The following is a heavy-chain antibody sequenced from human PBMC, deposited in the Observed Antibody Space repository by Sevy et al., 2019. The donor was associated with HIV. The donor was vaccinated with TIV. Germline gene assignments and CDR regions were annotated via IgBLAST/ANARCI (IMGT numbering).Heavy chain of an antibody. CDR3: ARDQATVTSNWFDP. CDR2: ISYDGSNK. D-gene: IGHD4-17*01. Sequence: GSRRLSCAASGFTFSSYAMHWVRQAPGKGLEWVAVISYDGSNKYYADSVKGRFTISRDNSKNTLYLQMNSLRAEDTAVYYCARDQATVTSNWFDPWGQGTLVTVSS. V-gene: IGHV3-30-3*01. CDR1: GFTFSSYA. J-gene: IGHJ5*02.